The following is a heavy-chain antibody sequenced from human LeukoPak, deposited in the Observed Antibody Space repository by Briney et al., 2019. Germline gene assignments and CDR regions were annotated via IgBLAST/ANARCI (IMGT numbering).Heavy chain of an antibody. J-gene: IGHJ4*02. CDR2: INSAEGGT. V-gene: IGHV1-18*01. CDR1: GSMFTHYG. D-gene: IGHD6-19*01. Sequence: ASVTVSCNATGSMFTHYGVSWVRHSPGQGLEWMGWINSAEGGTLYAENLQGRVTLTTDTSTSTLYMELRTLRSDATAVYYCARSSSGWSVDFWGQGTLVTVSS. CDR3: ARSSSGWSVDF.